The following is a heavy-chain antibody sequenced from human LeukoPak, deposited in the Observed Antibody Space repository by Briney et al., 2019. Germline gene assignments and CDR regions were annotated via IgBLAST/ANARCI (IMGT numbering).Heavy chain of an antibody. CDR3: ARSFLGYCSSTSCYDKPDY. CDR1: GYTFTGYY. Sequence: ASVKVSCKASGYTFTGYYMHWVRQAPGQGLEWMGWINPDSGGTNYAQKFQGRVTMTRDMSISTAYMELSRLRSDDTAVYYCARSFLGYCSSTSCYDKPDYWGQGTLVTVSS. D-gene: IGHD2-2*01. J-gene: IGHJ4*02. CDR2: INPDSGGT. V-gene: IGHV1-2*02.